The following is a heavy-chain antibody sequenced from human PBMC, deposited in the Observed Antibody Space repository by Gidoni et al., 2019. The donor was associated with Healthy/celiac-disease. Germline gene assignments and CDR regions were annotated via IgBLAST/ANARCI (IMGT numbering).Heavy chain of an antibody. CDR1: GGSISSGGYY. D-gene: IGHD5-12*01. CDR3: ASPRDGYNSGAFDI. Sequence: QVKLQESGPGLVKPSQTLSLTCTVSGGSISSGGYYLSWIRQHPGKGLEWIGYIYYSGSTYYNPSLKSRVTISVDTSKNQFSLKLSSVTAADTAVYYCASPRDGYNSGAFDIWGQVTMVTVSS. V-gene: IGHV4-31*03. CDR2: IYYSGST. J-gene: IGHJ3*02.